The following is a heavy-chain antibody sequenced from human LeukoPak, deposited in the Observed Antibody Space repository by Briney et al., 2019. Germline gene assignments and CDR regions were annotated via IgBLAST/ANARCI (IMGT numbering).Heavy chain of an antibody. CDR2: IKHDLSET. J-gene: IGHJ5*01. CDR3: AKWDFFGDYFSFDS. D-gene: IGHD1-26*01. V-gene: IGHV3-7*01. Sequence: GGSLRLSCAASGFTFRSDWMSWVRQAPGKGLEWVATIKHDLSETHYGDSVKGRFTVSRDNPTNSLFLQMNSLRVEDTALYFCAKWDFFGDYFSFDSRGQGTRVTVSS. CDR1: GFTFRSDW.